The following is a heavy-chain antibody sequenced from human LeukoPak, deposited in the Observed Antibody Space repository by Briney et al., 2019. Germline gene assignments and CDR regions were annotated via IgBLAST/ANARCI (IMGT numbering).Heavy chain of an antibody. J-gene: IGHJ4*02. CDR3: AKDGCSWLLSNDPFDY. V-gene: IGHV3-23*01. CDR1: GFTFSSYA. D-gene: IGHD3-9*01. CDR2: ISGSGCST. Sequence: TGGSVTLSCAACGFTFSSYAMIWLRQAPGKGLEGVSAISGSGCSTYYPDSVKGRLTIYRDNSKNTLYLQMNSLRAEDTAAYYCAKDGCSWLLSNDPFDYWGQGTLVTVSS.